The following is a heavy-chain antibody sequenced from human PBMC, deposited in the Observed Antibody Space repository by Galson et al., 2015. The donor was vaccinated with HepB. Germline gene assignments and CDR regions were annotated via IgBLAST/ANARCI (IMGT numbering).Heavy chain of an antibody. V-gene: IGHV1-2*02. J-gene: IGHJ6*03. D-gene: IGHD6-13*01. CDR1: GYTFTGYY. Sequence: SVKVSCKASGYTFTGYYMHWVRQAPGQGLEWMGWIKPNSGGTNYAQKFQGRVTMTRDTSIRTAYMELSRLRSDDTAVYYCARVRELDIAAAGTQGGYYNYMDVWGKGTTVTVSS. CDR2: IKPNSGGT. CDR3: ARVRELDIAAAGTQGGYYNYMDV.